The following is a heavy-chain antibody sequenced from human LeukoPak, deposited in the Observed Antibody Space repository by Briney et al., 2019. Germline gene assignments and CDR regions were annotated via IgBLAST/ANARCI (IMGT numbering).Heavy chain of an antibody. CDR3: AREGTGGYYGDYNYYYGMDV. J-gene: IGHJ6*02. CDR1: GFTFSGSA. CDR2: IRSKTTSYAT. V-gene: IGHV3-73*01. D-gene: IGHD4-17*01. Sequence: GGSLRLSCAASGFTFSGSAMHWVRQASGKGLEWVGRIRSKTTSYATAFAASVKGRFTISRDDSKNTAYLQLNSLKTEDTAVYYCAREGTGGYYGDYNYYYGMDVWGQGTTVTVSS.